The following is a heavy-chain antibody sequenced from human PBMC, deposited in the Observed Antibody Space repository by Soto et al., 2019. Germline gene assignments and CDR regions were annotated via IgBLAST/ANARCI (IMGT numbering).Heavy chain of an antibody. V-gene: IGHV3-33*01. CDR3: ARRQIPPPTRGAANARGAMDV. J-gene: IGHJ6*02. CDR1: GFTYNNYG. D-gene: IGHD6-13*01. Sequence: QVQLVESGGGVVQPGRSLRLSCAASGFTYNNYGMHWVRQAPGKGLEWLAVIWNDGSNSSYANSVKGRFTISRDNSKNTLYPQMSSLRAEDTGVYYCARRQIPPPTRGAANARGAMDVCGQGTTVTVSS. CDR2: IWNDGSNS.